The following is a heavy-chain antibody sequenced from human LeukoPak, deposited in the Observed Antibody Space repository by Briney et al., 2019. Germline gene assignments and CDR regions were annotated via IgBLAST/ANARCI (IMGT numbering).Heavy chain of an antibody. Sequence: GESLEISCRASGYSFADYWIGWVRQMPGKGLEWLGIIYPGDSDTKYSPSFHGRVNFSVDKSINTAYLQWSSLEASDTAIYFCAKRGGSPFQYSNWFDPWGQGTLVTVSS. D-gene: IGHD1-26*01. CDR2: IYPGDSDT. J-gene: IGHJ5*02. CDR1: GYSFADYW. CDR3: AKRGGSPFQYSNWFDP. V-gene: IGHV5-51*01.